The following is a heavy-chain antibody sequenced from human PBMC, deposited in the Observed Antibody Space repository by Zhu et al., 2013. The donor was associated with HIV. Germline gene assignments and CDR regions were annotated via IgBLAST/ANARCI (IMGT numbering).Heavy chain of an antibody. Sequence: EVQLPQSGAEVKKPGTTVKISCNFSGYTFSDYYIHWVQQAPGKGLQWMGLVDPADGGTRDAQKFQDRVTMTRDTSISTAYIQLSRLRSDDTALYYCARAQFSMIVVVEYWGQGTLVTVSS. CDR1: GYTFSDYY. CDR2: VDPADGGT. J-gene: IGHJ4*02. V-gene: IGHV1-69-2*01. D-gene: IGHD3-22*01. CDR3: ARAQFSMIVVVEY.